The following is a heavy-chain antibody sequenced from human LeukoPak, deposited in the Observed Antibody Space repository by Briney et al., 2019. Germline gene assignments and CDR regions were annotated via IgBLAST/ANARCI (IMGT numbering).Heavy chain of an antibody. CDR3: ARLSRGYSYGYGFDY. J-gene: IGHJ4*02. Sequence: SETLSLTCTVSGGSISSSSYYWGWIRQPPGKGLEWIGSIYYSGSTYYNPTLKSRVTISVDTSKNQFSLKQSSVTAADTAVYYCARLSRGYSYGYGFDYWGQGTLVTVSS. V-gene: IGHV4-39*01. CDR1: GGSISSSSYY. CDR2: IYYSGST. D-gene: IGHD5-18*01.